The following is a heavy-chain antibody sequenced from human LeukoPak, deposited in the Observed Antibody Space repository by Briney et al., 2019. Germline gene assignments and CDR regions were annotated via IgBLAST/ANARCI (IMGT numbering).Heavy chain of an antibody. CDR3: ARVYDFPDY. V-gene: IGHV4-34*01. CDR2: INHSGST. CDR1: GGSFSGYY. D-gene: IGHD3-3*01. Sequence: SETLSLTCAVYGGSFSGYYWSWIRQPPGKGLEWIGEINHSGSTYYNPSLKSRVTISVDTSKNQFSLKLSSVTAADTAVYYCARVYDFPDYWGQGTLVTVSS. J-gene: IGHJ4*02.